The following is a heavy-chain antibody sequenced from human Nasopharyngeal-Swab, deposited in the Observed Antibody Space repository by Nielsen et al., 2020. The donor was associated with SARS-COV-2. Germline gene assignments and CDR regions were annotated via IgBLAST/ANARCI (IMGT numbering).Heavy chain of an antibody. J-gene: IGHJ6*02. CDR1: GFTFSSYA. D-gene: IGHD5-12*01. Sequence: GRSLRLSCAASGFTFSSYAMHWVRQAPGKGLEWVAVISYDGSNKYYADSVKGRFTISRDNSKNTLYLQMNSLRAEDTAIYYCAKDRDSGDDSEEYYHYYGMDVWGQGAPVTVSS. V-gene: IGHV3-30*04. CDR2: ISYDGSNK. CDR3: AKDRDSGDDSEEYYHYYGMDV.